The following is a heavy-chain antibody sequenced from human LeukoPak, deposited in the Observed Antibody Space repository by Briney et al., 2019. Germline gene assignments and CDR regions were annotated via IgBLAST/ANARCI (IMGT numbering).Heavy chain of an antibody. V-gene: IGHV4-59*08. D-gene: IGHD3-3*01. J-gene: IGHJ5*02. Sequence: SETLSLTCTVSGGSISNYYWNWIRQPPGKGLEWIAYFYYSGSTKTTDYNPSLRSRITISMDTSKNQFSLKLRSVTAADTALYYCARQRRFDFWSGTFDPWGLGILVTVSS. CDR2: FYYSGST. CDR1: GGSISNYY. CDR3: ARQRRFDFWSGTFDP.